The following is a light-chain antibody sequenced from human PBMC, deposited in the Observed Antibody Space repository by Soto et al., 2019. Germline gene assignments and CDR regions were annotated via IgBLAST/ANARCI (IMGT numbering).Light chain of an antibody. V-gene: IGKV3-20*01. J-gene: IGKJ2*01. Sequence: EIVLTQSPVTLSLIPWEGATLSCRASQSVRSGSLAWYQQKPGQAPRLLIYGASSRATDIPDRFSGSGYGTDFILTISRLEPEDFAVYYCQHYADSPHTFGQGTKLEIK. CDR3: QHYADSPHT. CDR1: QSVRSGS. CDR2: GAS.